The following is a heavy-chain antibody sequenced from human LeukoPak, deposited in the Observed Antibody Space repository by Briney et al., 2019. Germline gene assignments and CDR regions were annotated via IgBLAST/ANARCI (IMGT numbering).Heavy chain of an antibody. CDR3: ARHPLTLYDFWSGWKNYGMDV. CDR2: IYPGDSDT. D-gene: IGHD3-3*01. V-gene: IGHV5-51*01. J-gene: IGHJ6*02. Sequence: GESLKISCKGSGYSFTSYWIGWVRQMPRKGLEWMGIIYPGDSDTRYSPSFQGQVTISADKSISTAYLQWSSLKASDTAMYYCARHPLTLYDFWSGWKNYGMDVWGQGTTVTVSS. CDR1: GYSFTSYW.